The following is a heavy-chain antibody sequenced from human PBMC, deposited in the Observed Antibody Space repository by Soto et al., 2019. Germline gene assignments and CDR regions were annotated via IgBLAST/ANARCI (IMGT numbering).Heavy chain of an antibody. CDR3: ARGGWLSWDYYYGMDV. Sequence: ASVKVSCKASGYTFTSYGISWVRQAPGQGLEWMGWINPNSGGTNYAQKFQGWVTMTRDTSISTAYMELSRLRSDDTAVYYCARGGWLSWDYYYGMDVWGQGTTVTVSS. CDR1: GYTFTSYG. V-gene: IGHV1-2*04. D-gene: IGHD6-19*01. CDR2: INPNSGGT. J-gene: IGHJ6*02.